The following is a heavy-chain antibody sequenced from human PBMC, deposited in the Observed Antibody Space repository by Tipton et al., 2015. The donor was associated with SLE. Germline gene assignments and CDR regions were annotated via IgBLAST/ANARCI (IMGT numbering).Heavy chain of an antibody. CDR2: IGSKANNYAT. D-gene: IGHD4-23*01. CDR3: AKSFNGGHSGSLDS. Sequence: SLRLSCAASGFTFNNAWMNWVRQASGKGLEWVGHIGSKANNYATTFAASVEGRFSISRNDSTNTASLQMNSLKTEDTAVYYCAKSFNGGHSGSLDSWGQGTLVTVSS. V-gene: IGHV3-73*01. J-gene: IGHJ4*02. CDR1: GFTFNNAW.